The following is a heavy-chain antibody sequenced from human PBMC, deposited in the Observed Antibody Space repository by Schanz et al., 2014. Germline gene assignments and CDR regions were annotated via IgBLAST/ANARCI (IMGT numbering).Heavy chain of an antibody. D-gene: IGHD6-6*01. J-gene: IGHJ4*02. CDR3: ARDRLAAQGIDS. V-gene: IGHV4-31*03. Sequence: QVQLQESGPGLVKPSQTLSLTCTVSVGSINSDAFYWTWIRQHPGKGLEWVGYIYYSGGAYYSPSLKSRVSRALDTSKNQFSLNLSSVTAADTAVYYCARDRLAAQGIDSWGQGTLVTGSS. CDR2: IYYSGGA. CDR1: VGSINSDAFY.